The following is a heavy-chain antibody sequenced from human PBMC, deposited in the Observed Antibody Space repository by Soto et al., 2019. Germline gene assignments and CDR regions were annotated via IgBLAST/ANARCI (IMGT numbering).Heavy chain of an antibody. CDR2: IYYSGST. CDR3: ARVAGDDILTGYLPRPYYFDY. CDR1: GGSISSGGYY. D-gene: IGHD3-9*01. J-gene: IGHJ4*02. V-gene: IGHV4-31*03. Sequence: ASETLSLTCTVSGGSISSGGYYWSWIRQHPGKGLEWIGYIYYSGSTYYNPSLKSRVTISVDTSKNQFSLKLSSVTAADTAVYYCARVAGDDILTGYLPRPYYFDYWGQGTLVTVSS.